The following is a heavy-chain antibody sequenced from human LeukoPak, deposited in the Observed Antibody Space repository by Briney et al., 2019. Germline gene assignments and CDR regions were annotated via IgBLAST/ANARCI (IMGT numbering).Heavy chain of an antibody. D-gene: IGHD2-2*01. CDR3: ARHRRPGDAFDI. CDR1: GGSISSSSYY. CDR2: IYYSGST. V-gene: IGHV4-39*01. Sequence: TSETLSLTCTVSGGSISSSSYYWGWIRQPPGKGLEWIGSIYYSGSTYYNPSLKSRVTISVDTSKNQFSLKLSSVTAADTAVYYCARHRRPGDAFDIWGQGTMVTVSS. J-gene: IGHJ3*02.